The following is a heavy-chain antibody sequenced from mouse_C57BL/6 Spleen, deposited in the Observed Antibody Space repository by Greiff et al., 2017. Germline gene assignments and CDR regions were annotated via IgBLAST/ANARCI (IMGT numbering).Heavy chain of an antibody. J-gene: IGHJ2*01. V-gene: IGHV1-76*01. CDR2: IYPGSGNT. CDR1: GYTFTDYY. Sequence: VQLQQSGAELVRPGASVKLSCKASGYTFTDYYINWVKQRPGQGLEWIARIYPGSGNTYYNEKFKGKATLTAEKSSSTAYMQLSSLTSEDSAVXFCARGGRNLYYFDYWGQGTTLTVSS. D-gene: IGHD2-1*01. CDR3: ARGGRNLYYFDY.